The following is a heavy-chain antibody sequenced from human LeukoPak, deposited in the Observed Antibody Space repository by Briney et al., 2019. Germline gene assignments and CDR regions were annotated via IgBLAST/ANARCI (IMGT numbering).Heavy chain of an antibody. Sequence: GGSLRLSCAASGSTFSSYWMSWVRQAPGKGLEWVANIKQDGSEKYYVDSVKGRFTISRDNAKNSLYLQMNSLRAEDTAVYYCARDGLFHPDYWGQGTLVTVSS. V-gene: IGHV3-7*01. CDR3: ARDGLFHPDY. D-gene: IGHD2-21*01. CDR2: IKQDGSEK. J-gene: IGHJ4*02. CDR1: GSTFSSYW.